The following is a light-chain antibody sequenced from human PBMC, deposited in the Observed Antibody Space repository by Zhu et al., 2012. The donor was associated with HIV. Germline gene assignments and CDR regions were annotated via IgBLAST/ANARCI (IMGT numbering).Light chain of an antibody. Sequence: DIQVTQSPSSLSASVGDRVTITCRASQGIKNSLAWYQQKPGKVPKLLLAATSSLQSGVPSRFSGSGSGTNFTLTISSLQPEDFASYYCQQYYSSSPNTFGQGTKLEIK. CDR2: ATS. CDR1: QGIKNS. J-gene: IGKJ2*01. V-gene: IGKV1-NL1*01. CDR3: QQYYSSSPNT.